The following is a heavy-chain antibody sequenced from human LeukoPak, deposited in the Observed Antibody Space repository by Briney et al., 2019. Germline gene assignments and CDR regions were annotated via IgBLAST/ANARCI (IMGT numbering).Heavy chain of an antibody. CDR3: ARGGLLVVASFGYYGMYV. D-gene: IGHD2-8*02. Sequence: ASLKVSCKASGYTFTSYYMHWVRQAPGQGLEWMGIINPSGGSTSYAQKFQGRVTMTRDTSTSTVYMELSSLRSEDTAVYYCARGGLLVVASFGYYGMYVWGQGTTVTVSS. CDR1: GYTFTSYY. CDR2: INPSGGST. J-gene: IGHJ6*02. V-gene: IGHV1-46*01.